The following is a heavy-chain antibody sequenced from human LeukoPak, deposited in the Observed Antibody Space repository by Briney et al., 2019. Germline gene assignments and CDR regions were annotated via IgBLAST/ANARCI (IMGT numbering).Heavy chain of an antibody. J-gene: IGHJ4*02. V-gene: IGHV3-23*01. CDR2: INTNGSST. CDR1: GFTFSNFA. D-gene: IGHD3-3*01. Sequence: GGSLRLSCAASGFTFSNFAMSWVRQAPGKGLEWVSGINTNGSSTYYADSVKGRFTISRDNSKNTLYLQMNSLRAEDTAVYYCAKVAIFGVVITYFDYWGQGTLVTVSS. CDR3: AKVAIFGVVITYFDY.